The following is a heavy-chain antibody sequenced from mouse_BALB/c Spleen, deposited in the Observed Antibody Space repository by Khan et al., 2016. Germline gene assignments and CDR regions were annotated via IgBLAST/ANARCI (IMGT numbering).Heavy chain of an antibody. J-gene: IGHJ4*01. V-gene: IGHV14-4*02. CDR1: GFNIKDYY. CDR3: SACDYNAMDY. Sequence: VQLQQPGAELVRSGASVKLSCTASGFNIKDYYMHWVKQRPEQGLEWIGWIDPENGDTEYAPKFQGKATMTADTSSNTASLQLSSLTSEDTAVYYCSACDYNAMDYWGQGTSVTVSS. CDR2: IDPENGDT.